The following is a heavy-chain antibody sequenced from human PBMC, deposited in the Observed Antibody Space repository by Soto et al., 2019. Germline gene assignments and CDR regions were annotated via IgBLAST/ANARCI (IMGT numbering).Heavy chain of an antibody. CDR1: GFTFSSYA. Sequence: GGSLRLSCSASGFTFSSYAMSWVRQAPGKGLEWVSAISGSGGSTYYADSVKGRFTISRDNSKNTLYLQMDNLRPEDTAVYYCARDNLAFQGAFDLWGQGTLVTVSS. V-gene: IGHV3-23*01. D-gene: IGHD3-16*01. CDR2: ISGSGGST. J-gene: IGHJ4*02. CDR3: ARDNLAFQGAFDL.